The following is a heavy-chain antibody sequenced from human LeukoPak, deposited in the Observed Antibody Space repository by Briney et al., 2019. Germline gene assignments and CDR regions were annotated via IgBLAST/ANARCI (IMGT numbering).Heavy chain of an antibody. V-gene: IGHV3-7*01. CDR1: GYTVTGFW. Sequence: GGSLRVSCAASGYTVTGFWMAWVRQAPGQGLEWVAHIKEDRSANYYVDSVKGRFTISKDDGQNSLHMQMNSLRVEDTAVYYCVRGGWELDYWGQGTLVTVSS. CDR2: IKEDRSAN. CDR3: VRGGWELDY. D-gene: IGHD4-23*01. J-gene: IGHJ4*02.